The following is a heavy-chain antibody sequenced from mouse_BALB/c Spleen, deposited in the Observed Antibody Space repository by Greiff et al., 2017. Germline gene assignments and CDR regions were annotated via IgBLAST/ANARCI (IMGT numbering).Heavy chain of an antibody. D-gene: IGHD1-1*01. J-gene: IGHJ4*01. Sequence: QVQLKESGAELARPGASVKMSCKASGYTFTSYTMHWVNQRPGQGLEWIGYINPSSGYTNYNQKFKDKATLTADKSSSTAYMQLSSLTSEDSAVYYCARGHYGSSYVDYAMDYWGQGTSVTVSS. CDR3: ARGHYGSSYVDYAMDY. CDR2: INPSSGYT. V-gene: IGHV1-4*01. CDR1: GYTFTSYT.